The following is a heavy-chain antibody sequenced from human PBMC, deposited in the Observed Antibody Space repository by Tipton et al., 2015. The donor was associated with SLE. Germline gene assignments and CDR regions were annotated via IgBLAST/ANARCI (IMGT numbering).Heavy chain of an antibody. CDR3: ARGISPRVFDI. Sequence: WIRQPPGKGLEWIGSIYYSGSTYYNPSLKSRVTISVDTSKNQFSLKLSSATAADTAVYYCARGISPRVFDIWGQGTMVTVAS. J-gene: IGHJ3*02. CDR2: IYYSGST. V-gene: IGHV4-39*07.